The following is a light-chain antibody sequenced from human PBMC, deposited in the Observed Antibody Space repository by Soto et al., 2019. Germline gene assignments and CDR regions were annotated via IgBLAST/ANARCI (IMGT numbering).Light chain of an antibody. Sequence: QSALTQPSSVSGSPGQSVTISCTGTSSDVGGYDYVSWYQQRPGKAPKLLIYDVTKRPSGVPDRFSGSKSGNTASLTISGLQAEDEADYYCCSYAGSYPVVFGGGTKVTVL. CDR3: CSYAGSYPVV. J-gene: IGLJ2*01. CDR2: DVT. V-gene: IGLV2-11*01. CDR1: SSDVGGYDY.